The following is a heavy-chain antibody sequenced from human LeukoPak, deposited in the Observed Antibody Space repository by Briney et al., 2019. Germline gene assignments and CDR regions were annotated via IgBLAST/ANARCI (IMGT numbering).Heavy chain of an antibody. J-gene: IGHJ4*02. CDR3: ARASNYYDSSGYKPIDY. Sequence: PGGSLRLSCAASGFTFSNAWMSWVRQAPGKGLEWVANIKQDGSEKYYVDSVKGRFTISRDNAKNSLYLQMNSLRAEDTAVYYCARASNYYDSSGYKPIDYWGQGTLVTVSS. V-gene: IGHV3-7*01. D-gene: IGHD3-22*01. CDR1: GFTFSNAW. CDR2: IKQDGSEK.